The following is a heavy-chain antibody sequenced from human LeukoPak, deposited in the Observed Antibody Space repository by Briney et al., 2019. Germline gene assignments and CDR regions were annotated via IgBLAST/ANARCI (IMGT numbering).Heavy chain of an antibody. D-gene: IGHD2-15*01. V-gene: IGHV3-23*01. CDR2: ISNNGGYT. CDR3: AKQLGYCSDGSCYFPY. Sequence: GGSLRLSCAASGFTFSSSAMSWVRQAPGKGLEWVSAISNNGGYTYYADSVQGRFTISRDNSKSTLCLHMDSLRAEDTAVYYCAKQLGYCSDGSCYFPYWGQGTLVTVSS. J-gene: IGHJ4*02. CDR1: GFTFSSSA.